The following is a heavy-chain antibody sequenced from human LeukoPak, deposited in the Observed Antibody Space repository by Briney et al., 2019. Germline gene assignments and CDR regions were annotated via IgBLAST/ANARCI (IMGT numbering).Heavy chain of an antibody. CDR1: GYTFIGYY. CDR3: ALTWGYYAFDI. D-gene: IGHD2-15*01. J-gene: IGHJ3*02. CDR2: INPNSGGT. V-gene: IGHV1-2*06. Sequence: GASVKVSCKASGYTFIGYYIHCVRQAPGQGLEWMGRINPNSGGTNYAQKFQGRVTMTRDTSISTAYMELSRLRSDDTAVYYCALTWGYYAFDIWGQGTMVTVSS.